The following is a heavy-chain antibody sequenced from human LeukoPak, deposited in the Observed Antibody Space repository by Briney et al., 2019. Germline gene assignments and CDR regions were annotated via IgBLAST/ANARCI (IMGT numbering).Heavy chain of an antibody. D-gene: IGHD2/OR15-2a*01. V-gene: IGHV4-59*01. CDR2: IYYSGST. Sequence: SETLSLTCTVSGGSISSYYWSWIRQPPGEGLEWIGYIYYSGSTNYNPSLKSRVTISVDTSKNQFSLKLSSVTAADTAVYYCASSFLYYFDYWGQGTLVTVSS. CDR1: GGSISSYY. J-gene: IGHJ4*02. CDR3: ASSFLYYFDY.